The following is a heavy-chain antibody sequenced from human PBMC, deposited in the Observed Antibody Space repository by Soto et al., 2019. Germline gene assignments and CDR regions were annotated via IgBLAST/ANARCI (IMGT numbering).Heavy chain of an antibody. Sequence: QVQLVESGGGVVQPGRSLRLSCEASGFTFSSYAMHWVRQAPGKGLEWVAVISHDGNVNYYSESVKGRFTMSRDNSKDTLYLQMDSLRHEDTAVYFCAKDEYWESHFYYFMDLWGKGTPVTVSS. V-gene: IGHV3-30*18. J-gene: IGHJ6*03. CDR1: GFTFSSYA. CDR2: ISHDGNVN. D-gene: IGHD2-8*02. CDR3: AKDEYWESHFYYFMDL.